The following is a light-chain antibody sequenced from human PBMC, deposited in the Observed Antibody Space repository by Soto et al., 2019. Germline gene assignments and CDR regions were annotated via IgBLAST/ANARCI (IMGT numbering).Light chain of an antibody. CDR2: KAS. V-gene: IGKV1-5*03. CDR1: QTISSW. Sequence: DIQMTQSPSTLSASVGDRVTIACRSSQTISSWLAWYQQKPGKAPKLLIYKASTLKSGVPSRFSGSGSGTDFSLTITSLEPEDFAVYYCQQRGKWPSTFGPGTKVDI. CDR3: QQRGKWPST. J-gene: IGKJ2*02.